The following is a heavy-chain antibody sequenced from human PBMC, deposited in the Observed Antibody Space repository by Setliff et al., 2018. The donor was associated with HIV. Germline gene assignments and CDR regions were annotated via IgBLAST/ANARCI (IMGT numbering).Heavy chain of an antibody. J-gene: IGHJ4*02. CDR2: ISTFDRSI. D-gene: IGHD3-3*01. V-gene: IGHV1-18*04. CDR3: ARAPRIFPEFNNPHPHFDH. CDR1: GNTFSSHY. Sequence: ASVKVSCKASGNTFSSHYMHWVRQAPGQGLEWMGWISTFDRSINYDDKFEGRITMTTDTSTSTAYMELRGLISDDTAVYFCARAPRIFPEFNNPHPHFDHWGQGTLVTVPQ.